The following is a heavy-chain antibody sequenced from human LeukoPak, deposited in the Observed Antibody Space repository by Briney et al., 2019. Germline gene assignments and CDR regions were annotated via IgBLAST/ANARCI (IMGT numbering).Heavy chain of an antibody. Sequence: PSQTLSLTCTVSGGSISSGSYYWSWIRQSAGKGLEWIGRIYTSGSTNYNPSLKSRVTISVDTSKNQFSLKLSSVTAADTAVYYCARDGVWSGYRLNWFDPWGQGTLVTVSS. D-gene: IGHD3-3*01. J-gene: IGHJ5*02. CDR1: GGSISSGSYY. CDR2: IYTSGST. V-gene: IGHV4-61*02. CDR3: ARDGVWSGYRLNWFDP.